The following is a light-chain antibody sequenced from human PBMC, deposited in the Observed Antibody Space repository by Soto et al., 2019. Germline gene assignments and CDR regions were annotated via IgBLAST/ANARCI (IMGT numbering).Light chain of an antibody. J-gene: IGLJ2*01. CDR1: SGHSSYA. Sequence: QAVVTQSPSASASLGASVKLTCTLSSGHSSYAIAWHQQQPDKGPRYLMKLNSDGSHNKGDGIPDRFSGSSSGAERHLTISSLQSEDEADYYCQTWGTAIHDVVFGGGTKLTVL. CDR2: LNSDGSH. CDR3: QTWGTAIHDVV. V-gene: IGLV4-69*01.